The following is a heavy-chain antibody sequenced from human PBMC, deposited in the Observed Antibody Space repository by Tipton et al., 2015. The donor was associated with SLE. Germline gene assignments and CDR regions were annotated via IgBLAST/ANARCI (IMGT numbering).Heavy chain of an antibody. J-gene: IGHJ6*01. CDR2: INPSGGST. V-gene: IGHV1-46*01. D-gene: IGHD4-23*01. Sequence: QSGAEVKKPGASVKVSCTASGYTFINYYMHWVRQAPGQGLQWMGIINPSGGSTSYAQEFQDRVTMTRDTSTSTVFMELNSLRSEDTAVYYCARDQGGGNSGYSYGKDVWRQGTTVTVSS. CDR3: ARDQGGGNSGYSYGKDV. CDR1: GYTFINYY.